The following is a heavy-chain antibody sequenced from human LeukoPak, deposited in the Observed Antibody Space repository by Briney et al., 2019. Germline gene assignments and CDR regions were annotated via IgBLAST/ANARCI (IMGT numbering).Heavy chain of an antibody. Sequence: AASVKVSCTASGYTFTSYAMHWVRQAPGQRLEWMGWINAGNGNTKYSQKFQGRVTITRDTSASTAYMELSSLRSEDTAVYYCARGYYDFWSGYPMSYYYYGMDVWGQGTTVTVSS. V-gene: IGHV1-3*01. CDR2: INAGNGNT. CDR1: GYTFTSYA. J-gene: IGHJ6*02. D-gene: IGHD3-3*01. CDR3: ARGYYDFWSGYPMSYYYYGMDV.